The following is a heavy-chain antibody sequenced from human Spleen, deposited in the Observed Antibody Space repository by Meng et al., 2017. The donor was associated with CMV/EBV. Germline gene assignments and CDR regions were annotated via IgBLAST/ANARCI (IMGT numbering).Heavy chain of an antibody. CDR1: SISSGDYY. V-gene: IGHV4-30-4*01. D-gene: IGHD2-2*02. CDR3: AGRPYCTSTSCHKDFDY. J-gene: IGHJ4*02. Sequence: SISSGDYYWRWIRQPPGQGLEWIGYIYYSGSTYYNPSLKSRVTISVDTSKNQFSLKLSSVTAADTAVYYCAGRPYCTSTSCHKDFDYWGLGTLVTSPQ. CDR2: IYYSGST.